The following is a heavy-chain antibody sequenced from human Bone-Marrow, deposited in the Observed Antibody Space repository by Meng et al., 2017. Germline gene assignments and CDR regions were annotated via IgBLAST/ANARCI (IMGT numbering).Heavy chain of an antibody. J-gene: IGHJ4*02. CDR3: ARVDSSGWY. V-gene: IGHV3-48*03. CDR2: INADEAI. D-gene: IGHD6-19*01. CDR1: GFTFSRYE. Sequence: GESLKFSCATSGFTFSRYELDWVRRAPGKGLEWISFINADEAIHYADSVRGRFTIPRDNAMNSVFLQMNSLRVEDTAIYYCARVDSSGWYWGQGTLVTVSS.